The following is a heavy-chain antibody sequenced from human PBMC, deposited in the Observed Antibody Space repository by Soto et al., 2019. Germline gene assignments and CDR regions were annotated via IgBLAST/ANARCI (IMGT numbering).Heavy chain of an antibody. J-gene: IGHJ6*02. CDR3: ARDPVPAVAGLYYYYGMGV. CDR1: GFTFSSYA. Sequence: PGGSLRLSCAASGFTFSSYAMHWVRQAPGKGLEWVAVISYDGSNKYYADSVKGRFTISRDNSKNTLYLQMNSLRAEDTAVYYCARDPVPAVAGLYYYYGMGVWGQGTTVTVSS. V-gene: IGHV3-30-3*01. D-gene: IGHD6-19*01. CDR2: ISYDGSNK.